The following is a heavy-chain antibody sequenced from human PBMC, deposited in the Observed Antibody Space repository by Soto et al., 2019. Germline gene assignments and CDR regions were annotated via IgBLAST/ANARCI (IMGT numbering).Heavy chain of an antibody. CDR3: ARDIVGATTDYYYGMDV. CDR1: GFNVCRYR. V-gene: IGHV3-48*03. Sequence: SGARRGFNVCRYRMNSDHQAKGKGLEWVSYISSSGSTIYYADSVKGRITISRDNAKNSLYLQMNSLRAEDTAVYYCARDIVGATTDYYYGMDVWGQGTTVTVSS. J-gene: IGHJ6*02. CDR2: ISSSGSTI. D-gene: IGHD1-26*01.